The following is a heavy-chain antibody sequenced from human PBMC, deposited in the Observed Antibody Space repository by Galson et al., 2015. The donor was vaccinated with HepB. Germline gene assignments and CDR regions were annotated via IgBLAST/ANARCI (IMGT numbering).Heavy chain of an antibody. CDR2: ISAYNGNT. Sequence: SVKVSCKASGYTFTSYGISWVRQAPGQGLEWMGWISAYNGNTNYAQKLQGRVTMTTDTSTSTTYMELRSLRSDDTAVYYCAREGVPAAKKTYYYGMDVWGQGTTVTVSS. CDR3: AREGVPAAKKTYYYGMDV. V-gene: IGHV1-18*04. CDR1: GYTFTSYG. J-gene: IGHJ6*02. D-gene: IGHD2-2*01.